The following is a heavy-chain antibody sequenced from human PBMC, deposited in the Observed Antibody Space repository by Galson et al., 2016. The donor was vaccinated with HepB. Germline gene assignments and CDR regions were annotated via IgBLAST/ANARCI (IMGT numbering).Heavy chain of an antibody. CDR2: ISAYNGNT. D-gene: IGHD6-19*01. J-gene: IGHJ4*02. Sequence: SVKVSCKASGYTFTNYGISWVRQAPGQGLEWLGWISAYNGNTDYAQKVQDRITMTTDTSTTTAHMDLRSLTSDDPAVYYGAGGGGAVAGIADYWGQGTLVTVSS. V-gene: IGHV1-18*01. CDR1: GYTFTNYG. CDR3: AGGGGAVAGIADY.